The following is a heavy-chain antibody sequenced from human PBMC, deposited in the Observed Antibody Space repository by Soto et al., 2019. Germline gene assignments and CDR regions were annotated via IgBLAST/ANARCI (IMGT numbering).Heavy chain of an antibody. J-gene: IGHJ6*02. V-gene: IGHV1-69*13. Sequence: GASVKVSCKASGYTFTSYGISWVRQAPGQGLEWMGGIIPIFGTANYAQKFQGRVTITADESTSTAYMELSSLRSEDTAVYYCARDPPVGHCSSTSCPLYYYYGMDVWGQGTTVTVSS. CDR3: ARDPPVGHCSSTSCPLYYYYGMDV. CDR1: GYTFTSYG. D-gene: IGHD2-2*01. CDR2: IIPIFGTA.